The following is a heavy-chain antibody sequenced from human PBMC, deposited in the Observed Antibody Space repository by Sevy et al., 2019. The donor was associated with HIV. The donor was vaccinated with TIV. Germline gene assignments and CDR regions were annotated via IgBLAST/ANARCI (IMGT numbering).Heavy chain of an antibody. J-gene: IGHJ4*01. CDR2: ISYDGSHK. V-gene: IGHV3-30*18. Sequence: GGCLRLSCAASGFTFNTYGMHWVRQAPGKGLEWLTVISYDGSHKDYADSVKGRFTISRDNSKNTVYLQMNSLRAEDTAVYYCAKVGRKGEVREGESFDYWGQGTLVTVSS. D-gene: IGHD3-16*01. CDR3: AKVGRKGEVREGESFDY. CDR1: GFTFNTYG.